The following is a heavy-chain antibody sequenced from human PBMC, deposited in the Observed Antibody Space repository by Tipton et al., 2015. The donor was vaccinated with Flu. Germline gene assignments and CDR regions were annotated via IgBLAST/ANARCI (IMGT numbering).Heavy chain of an antibody. D-gene: IGHD3-10*01. J-gene: IGHJ4*02. V-gene: IGHV3-21*01. CDR2: ISSSSSYI. CDR3: ARGTYYYGSGNPH. CDR1: GFTFSSYS. Sequence: SLRLSCAASGFTFSSYSMNWVRQAPGKGLEWVSSISSSSSYIYYADSVKGRFTISRDNAKNSLYLQMNSLRAEDTAVYYCARGTYYYGSGNPHWGQGTLVTVSS.